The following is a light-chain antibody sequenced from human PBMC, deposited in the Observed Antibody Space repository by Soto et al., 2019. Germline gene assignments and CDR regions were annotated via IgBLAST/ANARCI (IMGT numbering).Light chain of an antibody. CDR1: SSDVGGYKY. Sequence: QSVLTQPASVSGSPGQSITISCTGTSSDVGGYKYVSWYQHHPGKAPKLMIYDVSNRPSGVSNRFSGSKSGNTASLTTSGLQADDEADYYCSSYSSSGTGVFGTGTKVTVL. CDR3: SSYSSSGTGV. J-gene: IGLJ1*01. CDR2: DVS. V-gene: IGLV2-14*03.